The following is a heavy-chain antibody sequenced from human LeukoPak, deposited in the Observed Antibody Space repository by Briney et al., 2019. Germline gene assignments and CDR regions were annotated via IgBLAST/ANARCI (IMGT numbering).Heavy chain of an antibody. V-gene: IGHV3-48*01. CDR2: ISSSSSTI. J-gene: IGHJ4*01. CDR3: ARGLALFGVVITKEKTVDY. Sequence: PGGSLRLSCAASGFTFSSYSMNWVRQAPGKGLEWVSYISSSSSTIYYADSVKGRFTISRDNAKNSLYLQMNSLRAEDTAVYYCARGLALFGVVITKEKTVDYWGQGTLVTVSS. D-gene: IGHD3-3*01. CDR1: GFTFSSYS.